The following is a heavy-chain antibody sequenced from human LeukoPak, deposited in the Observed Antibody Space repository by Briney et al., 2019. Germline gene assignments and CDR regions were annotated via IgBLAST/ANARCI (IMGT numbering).Heavy chain of an antibody. CDR2: IYPGDSDT. CDR1: GYSFTSYW. J-gene: IGHJ4*02. CDR3: ARLKQQEQWLPWLDY. Sequence: GESLKISCKGSGYSFTSYWIGWVRQMPGKGLEWMGIIYPGDSDTRYSPSFQGQVTTSADKSISTAYLQWSSLKASDTAMYYCARLKQQEQWLPWLDYWGQGTLVTVSS. D-gene: IGHD6-19*01. V-gene: IGHV5-51*01.